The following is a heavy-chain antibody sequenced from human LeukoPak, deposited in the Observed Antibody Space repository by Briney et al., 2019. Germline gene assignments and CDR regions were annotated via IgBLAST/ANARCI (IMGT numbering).Heavy chain of an antibody. Sequence: PGGSVRLSCAASGFTLSSYWMHWVRQAPGKGLVWVSRINRDGSSTSYADSVKGRLTISRDNAKNTLYLQMNSLRAEDTAVYYCARAGHCSSTICYLDYWGQGTLVTVSS. D-gene: IGHD2-2*01. CDR1: GFTLSSYW. V-gene: IGHV3-74*01. J-gene: IGHJ4*02. CDR3: ARAGHCSSTICYLDY. CDR2: INRDGSST.